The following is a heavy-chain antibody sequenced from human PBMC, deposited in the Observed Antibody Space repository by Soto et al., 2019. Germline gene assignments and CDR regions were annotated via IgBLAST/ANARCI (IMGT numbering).Heavy chain of an antibody. D-gene: IGHD3-3*01. CDR3: ARHELYYGHIYNWFDP. J-gene: IGHJ5*02. CDR2: TYYSGST. Sequence: SETLSLTCTVSGGSISSSSYYWGWIRQPPGKGLEWIGSTYYSGSTYYNPSLKSRVTISVDTSKNQFSLKLSSVTAADTAVYYCARHELYYGHIYNWFDPWGQGTRVTVAS. V-gene: IGHV4-39*01. CDR1: GGSISSSSYY.